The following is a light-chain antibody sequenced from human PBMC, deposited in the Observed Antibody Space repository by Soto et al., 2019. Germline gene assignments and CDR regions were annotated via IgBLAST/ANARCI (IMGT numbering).Light chain of an antibody. CDR3: SSYTRSSTPL. V-gene: IGLV2-14*01. CDR2: DVS. Sequence: QSVLTQPASVSGSPGQSITISCTGTSSDVGGYNYVSWYQQHPGKAPKLMIYDVSNRPSGVSNRFSGSKSGNTASLTISGLQAEDEADYYCSSYTRSSTPLFGGGTKVTVL. J-gene: IGLJ3*02. CDR1: SSDVGGYNY.